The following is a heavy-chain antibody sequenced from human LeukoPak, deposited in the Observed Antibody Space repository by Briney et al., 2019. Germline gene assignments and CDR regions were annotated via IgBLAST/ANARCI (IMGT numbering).Heavy chain of an antibody. V-gene: IGHV4-4*02. D-gene: IGHD3-3*01. CDR1: GGSISSSNW. CDR2: IYHSGNT. CDR3: ARLRFLEWLSLDFDY. J-gene: IGHJ4*02. Sequence: PSGTLSLTCAVSGGSISSSNWWSWVRQPPGKGLEWIGEIYHSGNTNYNPSLKSRVTISVDKPKNQFSLKLSSVTAADTAVYYCARLRFLEWLSLDFDYWGQGTLVTVSS.